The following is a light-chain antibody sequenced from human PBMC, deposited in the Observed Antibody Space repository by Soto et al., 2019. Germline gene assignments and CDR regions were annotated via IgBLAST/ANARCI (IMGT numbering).Light chain of an antibody. CDR2: ATS. V-gene: IGKV3-20*01. J-gene: IGKJ1*01. Sequence: IVLTQSPGTLSLSPGERATVSCRASETIGRAYFAWYQHRPGRTPRLVLSATSNRAAGIPDRFGGSGSGADFTLTISGVEPEDFATYYCLQHNSYPWTFGQGTKVEIK. CDR1: ETIGRAY. CDR3: LQHNSYPWT.